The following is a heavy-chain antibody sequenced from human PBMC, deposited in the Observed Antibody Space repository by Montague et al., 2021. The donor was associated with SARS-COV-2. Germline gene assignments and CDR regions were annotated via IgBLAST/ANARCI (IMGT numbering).Heavy chain of an antibody. CDR1: GFTFSSYA. V-gene: IGHV3-30*04. CDR3: ARDQGIVVPSWVMDV. D-gene: IGHD2-2*01. CDR2: ILCDGSNK. Sequence: SLRLSCAASGFTFSSYAMHWVRQAPGKGLERVAIILCDGSNKYYADSVKGRFTISRDNSKNTLFLQMNSLRPEDTAVYYCARDQGIVVPSWVMDVWGQGTTVTVSS. J-gene: IGHJ6*02.